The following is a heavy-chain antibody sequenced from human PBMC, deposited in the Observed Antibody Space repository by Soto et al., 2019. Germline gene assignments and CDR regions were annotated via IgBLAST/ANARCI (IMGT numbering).Heavy chain of an antibody. D-gene: IGHD1-26*01. J-gene: IGHJ5*02. Sequence: QVQLVQSGAEVKKPGASVKVSCKASGYTFTSYDINWVRQATGQGLEWMGWMNPNSGNTGYAQKFQGRVTMTRNTSISTAYMELSSLRSEDTAVYYCARFTADRPRRVGWFDPWGQGTLVTVSS. CDR3: ARFTADRPRRVGWFDP. V-gene: IGHV1-8*01. CDR1: GYTFTSYD. CDR2: MNPNSGNT.